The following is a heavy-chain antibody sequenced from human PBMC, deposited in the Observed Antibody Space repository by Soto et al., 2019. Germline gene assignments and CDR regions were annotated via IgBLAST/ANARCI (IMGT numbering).Heavy chain of an antibody. CDR2: ISGSGGST. V-gene: IGHV3-23*01. CDR3: AKGTRATITYYYYGMDV. CDR1: GFTFSSCA. J-gene: IGHJ6*02. Sequence: PGGSLRLSCAASGFTFSSCAMSWVRQAPGKGLEWVSGISGSGGSTYYADSVKGRFTISRDNSKNTLYLHMNSLRAEDTAVYYCAKGTRATITYYYYGMDVWGQGTTVTVSS. D-gene: IGHD5-12*01.